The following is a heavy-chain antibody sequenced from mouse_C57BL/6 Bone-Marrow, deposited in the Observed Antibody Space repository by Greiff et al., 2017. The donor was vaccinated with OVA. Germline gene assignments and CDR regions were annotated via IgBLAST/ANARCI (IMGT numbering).Heavy chain of an antibody. Sequence: EVQGVESGPSLVRPSQTLSLTCTVTGFSINSDCYWIWIRQFPGNKLEYIGYTFYSGITYYNPSLESRTYITRDTSKNQFSLKLSSVTTEDTATYYCARRIYYDYPDYWGQGTTLTVSS. D-gene: IGHD2-4*01. V-gene: IGHV3-3*01. CDR3: ARRIYYDYPDY. CDR1: GFSINSDCY. J-gene: IGHJ2*01. CDR2: TFYSGIT.